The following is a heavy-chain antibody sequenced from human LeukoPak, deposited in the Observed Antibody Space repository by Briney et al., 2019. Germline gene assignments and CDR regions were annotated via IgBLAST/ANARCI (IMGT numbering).Heavy chain of an antibody. Sequence: GGSPRLPCATSGFFFTNAWMDWVRQAPGKGLEWVGRIRSNPDGGTPDYAAPVKGRFTISRDDSRSTIYLHMSSLISEDTGVYYCVTVNDHVAYWGRGTPVTVSS. J-gene: IGHJ4*02. V-gene: IGHV3-15*01. D-gene: IGHD3-16*01. CDR1: GFFFTNAW. CDR2: IRSNPDGGTP. CDR3: VTVNDHVAY.